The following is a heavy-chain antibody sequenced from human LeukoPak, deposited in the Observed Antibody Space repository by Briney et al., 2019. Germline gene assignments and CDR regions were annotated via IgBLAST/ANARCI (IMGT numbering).Heavy chain of an antibody. Sequence: GASVTVSCKASGGTFSSYAISWVRQAPGQGLEWMGGIIPIFGTANYAQKFQGRVTITADESTSTAYMELSSLRSEDTAVYYCASFYYGSGSYYNPALDYWGQGTLVTVSS. CDR3: ASFYYGSGSYYNPALDY. D-gene: IGHD3-10*01. J-gene: IGHJ4*02. V-gene: IGHV1-69*13. CDR1: GGTFSSYA. CDR2: IIPIFGTA.